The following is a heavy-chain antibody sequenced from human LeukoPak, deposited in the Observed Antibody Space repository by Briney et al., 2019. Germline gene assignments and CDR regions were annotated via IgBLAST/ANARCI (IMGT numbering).Heavy chain of an antibody. D-gene: IGHD3-10*01. CDR3: ASPTMVRGSYAFDI. V-gene: IGHV1-18*01. Sequence: GASVKVSCMASGYTFTSYGISWVRQAPGQGLEWMGWISAYNGNTNYAQKLQGRVTMTTDTSTSTAYMELRSLRSDDTAVYYCASPTMVRGSYAFDIWGQGTMVTVSS. CDR2: ISAYNGNT. J-gene: IGHJ3*02. CDR1: GYTFTSYG.